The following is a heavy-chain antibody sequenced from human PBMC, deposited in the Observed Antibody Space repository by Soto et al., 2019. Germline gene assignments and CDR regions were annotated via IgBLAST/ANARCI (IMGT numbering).Heavy chain of an antibody. D-gene: IGHD3-3*01. CDR2: TSYDGSKT. CDR1: GFTFSNFA. CDR3: ARERGYNGHLDY. Sequence: QVQLVESGGGVVQPGRSLRLSCAASGFTFSNFAMHWVRQAPGKGLEWVAVTSYDGSKTYYADSVRGQFTISRDTSTNTLYLQMKSLRGEDTAVYYCARERGYNGHLDYWGQGTLVTVSS. J-gene: IGHJ4*01. V-gene: IGHV3-30-3*01.